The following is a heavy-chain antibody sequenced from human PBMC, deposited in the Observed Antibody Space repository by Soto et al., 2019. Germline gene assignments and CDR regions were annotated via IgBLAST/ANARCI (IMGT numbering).Heavy chain of an antibody. Sequence: SETLSLTCAVSSGSISSSNWWSWVRQPPGKGLEWIGEIYHSGSTNYNPSLKSRVTISVDKSKNQFSLKLSSVTAADTAVYYCAKLSYYYGSGSYSMIGWFDPWGQGTLVTVSS. CDR2: IYHSGST. CDR3: AKLSYYYGSGSYSMIGWFDP. J-gene: IGHJ5*02. CDR1: SGSISSSNW. D-gene: IGHD3-10*01. V-gene: IGHV4-4*02.